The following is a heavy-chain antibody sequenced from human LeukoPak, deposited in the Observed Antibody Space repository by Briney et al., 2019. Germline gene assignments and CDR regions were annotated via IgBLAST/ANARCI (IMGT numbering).Heavy chain of an antibody. CDR2: ISGSGGST. J-gene: IGHJ6*02. CDR1: GFTFSSYA. CDR3: AKRVRSGSYTYYYGMDV. Sequence: PGGSLRLSCAASGFTFSSYAMSWARQAPGKGLEWVSAISGSGGSTYYADSVKGRFTISRDNSKNTLYLQMNSLRAEDTAVYYCAKRVRSGSYTYYYGMDVWGQGTTVTVSS. V-gene: IGHV3-23*01. D-gene: IGHD3-10*01.